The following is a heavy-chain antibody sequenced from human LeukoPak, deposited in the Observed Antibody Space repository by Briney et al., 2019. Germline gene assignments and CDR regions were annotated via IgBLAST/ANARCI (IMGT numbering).Heavy chain of an antibody. CDR1: GGSISSYY. V-gene: IGHV4-59*08. Sequence: PSETLSLTCTVSGGSISSYYWSWIRQPPGKGLEWIGYIYYSGSTNYNPSLKSRDTISVDTSKNQFSLKLSSVTAADTAVYYCARQAIVVVMNAFDIWGQGTMVTVSS. CDR2: IYYSGST. CDR3: ARQAIVVVMNAFDI. J-gene: IGHJ3*02. D-gene: IGHD3-22*01.